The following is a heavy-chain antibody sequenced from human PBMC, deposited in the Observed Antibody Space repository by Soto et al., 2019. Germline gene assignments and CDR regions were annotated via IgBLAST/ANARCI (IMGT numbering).Heavy chain of an antibody. CDR2: IIPFFGTA. J-gene: IGHJ4*02. Sequence: QVQLVQSGAEVKKPGSSVKVSCKASGGTFSSYAISWVRQAPGQGLEWMGGIIPFFGTANYAQKFQGRVTITADESTSTVYMELSSLRSEDTAVYYCAREANFNYDILTGYSRPFDYWGQGTLVTVSS. D-gene: IGHD3-9*01. CDR1: GGTFSSYA. CDR3: AREANFNYDILTGYSRPFDY. V-gene: IGHV1-69*12.